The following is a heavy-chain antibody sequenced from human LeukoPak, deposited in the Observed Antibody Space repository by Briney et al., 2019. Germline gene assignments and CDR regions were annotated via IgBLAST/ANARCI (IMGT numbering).Heavy chain of an antibody. D-gene: IGHD5-24*01. Sequence: ASVKVSCKASGYTFTSYGISWVRHAPGQGIEWMGIINPSGGSTSYAQKFQGRVTMTRDMSTSTVYVELSSLRSEDTAVYYCARGGRDGYNDYWGQGTLVTVSS. CDR3: ARGGRDGYNDY. J-gene: IGHJ4*02. V-gene: IGHV1-46*01. CDR1: GYTFTSYG. CDR2: INPSGGST.